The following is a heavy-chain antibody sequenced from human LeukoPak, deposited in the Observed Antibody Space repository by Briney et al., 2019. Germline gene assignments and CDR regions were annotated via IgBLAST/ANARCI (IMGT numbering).Heavy chain of an antibody. CDR1: GFTFSSYA. CDR2: ISSSSSYI. CDR3: ARGSSTSWFSYYFDY. Sequence: GGSLRLSCAASGFTFSSYAMHWVRQAPGKGLEWVSSISSSSSYIYYADSVKGRFTISRDNAKNSLYLQMNSLTAEDTAVYYCARGSSTSWFSYYFDYWGQGTLVTVSS. J-gene: IGHJ4*02. D-gene: IGHD2-2*01. V-gene: IGHV3-21*01.